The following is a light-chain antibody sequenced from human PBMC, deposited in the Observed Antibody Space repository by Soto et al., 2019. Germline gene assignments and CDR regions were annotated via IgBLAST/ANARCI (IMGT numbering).Light chain of an antibody. V-gene: IGKV1-5*01. CDR3: QQYNSYSLFT. CDR1: QSISSW. CDR2: DAS. J-gene: IGKJ3*01. Sequence: DIQRTQSPSTLSASVGDRVTITCRASQSISSWLAWYQQKPGKAPKLLIYDASSLESGVPSRFSGSGSGTEFTLTISSLQPDDFATYYCQQYNSYSLFTFGPGTKVDIK.